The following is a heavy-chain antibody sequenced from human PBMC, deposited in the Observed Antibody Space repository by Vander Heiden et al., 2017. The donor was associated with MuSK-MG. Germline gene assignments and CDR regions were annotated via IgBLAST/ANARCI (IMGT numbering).Heavy chain of an antibody. J-gene: IGHJ5*02. V-gene: IGHV4-31*03. Sequence: QVQLQESGPGLVKPSQTLSLTCTVSGGSISSGGYYWSWIRQHPGKGLEWIGYIYYSGSTYYNPSLKRRGTIAVDTSKNQFSLKLSSVTAADTAVYYWAREGRYCSGGSGYYNWFDPWGQGTLVTVSS. D-gene: IGHD2-15*01. CDR1: GGSISSGGYY. CDR3: AREGRYCSGGSGYYNWFDP. CDR2: IYYSGST.